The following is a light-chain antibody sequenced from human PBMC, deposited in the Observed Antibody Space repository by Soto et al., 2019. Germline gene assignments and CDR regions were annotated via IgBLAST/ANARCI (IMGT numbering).Light chain of an antibody. V-gene: IGLV2-14*01. J-gene: IGLJ2*01. Sequence: QSVLTQPASVSGSPGQSITISCTGTSSDVGGYNYVSWYQQHPGKAPKLMIYDVSNRPSGVSNRFSGSKSGNTASLTISGLQAEDEADYYCSSYSSSSTLAFGGGTKLIVL. CDR1: SSDVGGYNY. CDR3: SSYSSSSTLA. CDR2: DVS.